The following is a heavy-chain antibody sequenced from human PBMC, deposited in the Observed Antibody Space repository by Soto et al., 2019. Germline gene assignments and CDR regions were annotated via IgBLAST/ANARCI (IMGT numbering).Heavy chain of an antibody. Sequence: HPGGSLRLSCAASGFTFSSYWMSWVRQAPGRGLEWVANIKQDGREKYYVDSVKGRFTISRDNAKNSLSLQMNSLRVEDTAVYYCARHVGTYFDYWGQGALVTVSS. CDR2: IKQDGREK. J-gene: IGHJ4*02. CDR3: ARHVGTYFDY. CDR1: GFTFSSYW. V-gene: IGHV3-7*01. D-gene: IGHD1-26*01.